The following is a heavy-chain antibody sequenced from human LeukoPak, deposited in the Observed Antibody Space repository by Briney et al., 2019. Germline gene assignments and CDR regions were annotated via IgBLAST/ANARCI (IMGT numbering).Heavy chain of an antibody. CDR3: ARVDPYGEPLPDY. J-gene: IGHJ4*02. D-gene: IGHD1-26*01. Sequence: GGSLRLSCAASGFTVSSNYMSWVRQAPGKGLEWVSVIYSGGSTYYADSVKGRFTISRDNSKNTLYLQMNSLRAEDTAVYYCARVDPYGEPLPDYWGQGTLVTVSS. V-gene: IGHV3-53*01. CDR1: GFTVSSNY. CDR2: IYSGGST.